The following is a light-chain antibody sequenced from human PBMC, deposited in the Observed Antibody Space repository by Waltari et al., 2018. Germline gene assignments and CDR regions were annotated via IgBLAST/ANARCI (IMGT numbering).Light chain of an antibody. Sequence: DIQMTQSPSSLSASVGDSFTITCRASQDISSYLNWYQQKPGKAPKLLIYAASSLQSGVPSKFSGSGSGTDFTLTISSLQPEDFATYYCQQYSTYSLTFGGGTKVEVK. V-gene: IGKV1-39*01. CDR2: AAS. CDR1: QDISSY. CDR3: QQYSTYSLT. J-gene: IGKJ4*01.